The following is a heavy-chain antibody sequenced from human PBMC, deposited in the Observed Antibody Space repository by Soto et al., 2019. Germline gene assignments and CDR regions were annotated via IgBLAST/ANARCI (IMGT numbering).Heavy chain of an antibody. J-gene: IGHJ4*01. CDR1: GGSISNGGYY. CDR2: IHYSGST. Sequence: LSLTCTVSGGSISNGGYYWNWVRQHPGKGLEWIGYIHYSGSTWYNPSLESRVTISVDTSKDQFSLKLRSVTAADTAVYYCARVRGSGSYAAYYFDSWGQGTLVTVSS. D-gene: IGHD3-10*01. V-gene: IGHV4-31*03. CDR3: ARVRGSGSYAAYYFDS.